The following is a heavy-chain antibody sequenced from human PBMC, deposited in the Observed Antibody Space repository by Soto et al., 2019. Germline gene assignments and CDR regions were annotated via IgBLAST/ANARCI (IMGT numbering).Heavy chain of an antibody. CDR2: IYYSGST. D-gene: IGHD2-15*01. J-gene: IGHJ5*02. CDR1: GGSISSYY. CDR3: ARESGVVPLNWFDP. Sequence: SETLSLTCTVSGGSISSYYWSWIRQPPGKGLEWIGYIYYSGSTNYNPSLKSRVTISVDTSKNQFSLKLSSVTAADTAVYYCARESGVVPLNWFDPWGQGTLVTVSS. V-gene: IGHV4-59*01.